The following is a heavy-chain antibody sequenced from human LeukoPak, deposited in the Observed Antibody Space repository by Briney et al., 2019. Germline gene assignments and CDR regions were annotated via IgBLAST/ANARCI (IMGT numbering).Heavy chain of an antibody. V-gene: IGHV4-59*01. J-gene: IGHJ6*03. D-gene: IGHD3-10*01. CDR3: ARVDGSQNYYYYYYMDV. Sequence: SETLSLTCTVSGGSISSYYWSWIRQPPGKGLEWIGYIYYSGSTNYNPSLKSRVTISVDTSKNQFSLKLSSVTAADTAVYYCARVDGSQNYYYYYYMDVWGKGTTVTVSS. CDR1: GGSISSYY. CDR2: IYYSGST.